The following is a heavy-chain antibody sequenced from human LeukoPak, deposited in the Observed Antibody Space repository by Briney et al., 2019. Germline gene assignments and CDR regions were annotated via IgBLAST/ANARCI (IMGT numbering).Heavy chain of an antibody. J-gene: IGHJ3*02. CDR1: GFTFSAYE. Sequence: GGSLRLSCAASGFTFSAYEMSWVRQAPGKGLEWVSYIGSSGSTVYYADSVKGRFTISRDNAKNSLYMQMESLRDEDTAIYYCARDTLEYSNSPDALDIWGQGTMVTVSS. D-gene: IGHD4-23*01. CDR2: IGSSGSTV. CDR3: ARDTLEYSNSPDALDI. V-gene: IGHV3-48*03.